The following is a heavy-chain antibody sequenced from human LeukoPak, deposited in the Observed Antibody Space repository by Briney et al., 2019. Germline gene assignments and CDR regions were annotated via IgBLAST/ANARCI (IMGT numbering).Heavy chain of an antibody. CDR1: GFTFSSYG. D-gene: IGHD1-26*01. CDR2: TSYDGSNK. Sequence: PGGSLRLSCAASGFTFSSYGMHWVRQAPGKGLEWVAVTSYDGSNKYYADSVKGRFTISRDNSKNTLYLQMNSLRAEDTAVYYCAKDLGNWELLSYFDYWGQGTLVTVSS. V-gene: IGHV3-30*18. J-gene: IGHJ4*02. CDR3: AKDLGNWELLSYFDY.